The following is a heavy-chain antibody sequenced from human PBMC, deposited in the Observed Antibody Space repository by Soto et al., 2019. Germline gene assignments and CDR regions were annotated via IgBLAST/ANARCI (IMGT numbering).Heavy chain of an antibody. Sequence: GGSLRLSCAASGFTFSSYAMSWVRQAPGKGLEWGSAISGSGGSTYYADSVKGRFTISRDNSKNTLYLQMNSLRAEDTAVYYCAKDFYGDYVYYFDYWGPGTLVTFSS. V-gene: IGHV3-23*01. J-gene: IGHJ4*02. CDR3: AKDFYGDYVYYFDY. CDR2: ISGSGGST. CDR1: GFTFSSYA. D-gene: IGHD4-17*01.